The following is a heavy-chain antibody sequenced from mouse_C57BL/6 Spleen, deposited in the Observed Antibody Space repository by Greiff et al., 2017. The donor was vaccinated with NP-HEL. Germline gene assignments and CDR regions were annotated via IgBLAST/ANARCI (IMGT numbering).Heavy chain of an antibody. CDR3: ARLGDGYVLDY. CDR1: GYTFTSYT. CDR2: INPSSGYT. Sequence: VKLQESGAELVRPGASVKMSCKASGYTFTSYTMHWVKQRPGQGLEWIGYINPSSGYTKYNQKFKDKATLTADKSSSTAYMQLRSLTSEDSAVYYCARLGDGYVLDYWGQGTTLTVSS. V-gene: IGHV1-4*01. D-gene: IGHD2-2*01. J-gene: IGHJ2*01.